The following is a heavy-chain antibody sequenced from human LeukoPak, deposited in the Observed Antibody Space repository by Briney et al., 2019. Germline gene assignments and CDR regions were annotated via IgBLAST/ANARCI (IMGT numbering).Heavy chain of an antibody. Sequence: SETLSLTCTVSGGSISSYYWSWIRQPAGKGLEWIGRISTSGIFNYNPSLNSRLTMSVATSKNQISLKLSSVTAADTAVYYCARGCSGGSCGYLWGRGTLVTVSS. J-gene: IGHJ2*01. CDR3: ARGCSGGSCGYL. CDR2: ISTSGIF. V-gene: IGHV4-4*07. CDR1: GGSISSYY. D-gene: IGHD2-15*01.